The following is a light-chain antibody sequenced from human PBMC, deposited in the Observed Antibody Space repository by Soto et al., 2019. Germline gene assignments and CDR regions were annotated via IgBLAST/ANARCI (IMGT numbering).Light chain of an antibody. CDR2: AAS. J-gene: IGKJ5*01. CDR1: QDISND. Sequence: AIQLTQSPSSLSASVGDRITITCQASQDISNDLDWFQQKPGKAPKLLIYAASILQTGVPSRFSGSGSGSAFSLTITSLQPEDIATYYCLQYYNPPITFGQGTRLEIK. CDR3: LQYYNPPIT. V-gene: IGKV1-6*02.